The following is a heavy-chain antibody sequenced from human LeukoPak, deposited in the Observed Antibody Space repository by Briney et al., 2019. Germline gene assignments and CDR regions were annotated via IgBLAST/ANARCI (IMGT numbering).Heavy chain of an antibody. CDR3: AKVETAAAATLRGFDY. D-gene: IGHD6-13*01. CDR1: GFTFSGYA. Sequence: HSGGSLRLSCAASGFTFSGYAMSWVRQAPGKGLEWVSSIGGSGGSTYYADSVKGRFTISRDNSKNTLYLQMNSLRAEDTAVYYCAKVETAAAATLRGFDYWGQGTLVTVSS. V-gene: IGHV3-23*01. CDR2: IGGSGGST. J-gene: IGHJ4*02.